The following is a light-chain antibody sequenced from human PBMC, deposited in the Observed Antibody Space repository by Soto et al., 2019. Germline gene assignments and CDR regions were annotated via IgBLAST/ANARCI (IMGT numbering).Light chain of an antibody. V-gene: IGLV2-14*01. J-gene: IGLJ2*01. CDR1: KFDIGRYNY. CDR3: GSYTSASALAI. Sequence: QSALTQPASVSGAPGQTITISCAGTKFDIGRYNYVSWYRQHPGEAPKLIIFEVNNRPSGISNRFSGSKSGNTASLTISGLQVEDEAHYFCGSYTSASALAIFGGGTKLTVL. CDR2: EVN.